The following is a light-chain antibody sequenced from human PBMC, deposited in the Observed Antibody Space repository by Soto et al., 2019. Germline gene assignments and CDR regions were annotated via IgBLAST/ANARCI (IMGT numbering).Light chain of an antibody. Sequence: QSVLTQPPSASGTPGQRVTISCSGSSSNIGSYTVNWYQQLPGTAPKLLIYIYNQRPSGVPDRFSASKSGTSASLAISGLQSGEGADYYCGAWDGGLNGWVFGGGTKVPVL. J-gene: IGLJ3*02. CDR3: GAWDGGLNGWV. V-gene: IGLV1-44*01. CDR1: SSNIGSYT. CDR2: IYN.